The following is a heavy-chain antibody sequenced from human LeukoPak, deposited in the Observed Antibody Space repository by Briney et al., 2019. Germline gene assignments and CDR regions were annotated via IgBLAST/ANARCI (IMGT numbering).Heavy chain of an antibody. CDR1: GFNFGDYG. D-gene: IGHD2-2*01. Sequence: TGGSLRLSCAASGFNFGDYGMTWVRHIPGKGLEWVAGVNSNGRSAGYAASVRGRFTISRDNAKNSLYLEMGSLRLEDTAFYYCTRGYSTRHFPFDSWGQGTLVTVSS. V-gene: IGHV3-20*04. J-gene: IGHJ4*02. CDR2: VNSNGRSA. CDR3: TRGYSTRHFPFDS.